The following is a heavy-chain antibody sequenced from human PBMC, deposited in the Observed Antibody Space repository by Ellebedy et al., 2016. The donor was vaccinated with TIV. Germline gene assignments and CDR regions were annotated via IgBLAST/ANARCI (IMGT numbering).Heavy chain of an antibody. D-gene: IGHD1-7*01. CDR2: ISGSRST. V-gene: IGHV3-23*01. Sequence: PGGSLRLSCAASGFTLSSYAMSWVRQAPGKGLEWVSRISGSRSTFHADSVKGRFTISRDNAENTVYLHMSSLRDEDTAVYFCVREASIGGTVFFDYWGQGALVTVSS. CDR3: VREASIGGTVFFDY. CDR1: GFTLSSYA. J-gene: IGHJ4*02.